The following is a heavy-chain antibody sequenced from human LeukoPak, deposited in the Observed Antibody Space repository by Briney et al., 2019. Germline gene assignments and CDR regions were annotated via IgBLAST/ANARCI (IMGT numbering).Heavy chain of an antibody. CDR2: INNVGSHI. V-gene: IGHV3-21*01. CDR1: GFTFSNSA. Sequence: GGSLRLSCAASGFTFSNSAMNWVRQAPGKGLEWVSSINNVGSHIYYADSVKGRFTISRDNAKNSLYLQMNSLRAEDTAVYYCARETEIAAAGRIPHDAFDIWGQGTMVTVSS. CDR3: ARETEIAAAGRIPHDAFDI. D-gene: IGHD6-13*01. J-gene: IGHJ3*02.